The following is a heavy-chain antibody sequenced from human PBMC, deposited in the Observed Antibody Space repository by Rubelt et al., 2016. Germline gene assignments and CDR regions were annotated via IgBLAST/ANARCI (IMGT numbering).Heavy chain of an antibody. V-gene: IGHV4-39*01. CDR2: IYYSGST. CDR1: GGSISSSSYY. J-gene: IGHJ3*01. CDR3: ARHGTGYNWSSDDGFDL. Sequence: QLQLQVSGPGLVKPSETLSLTCTVSGGSISSSSYYWGWIRQPPGKGLEWIGPIYYSGSTYYNASLKSRVTISVDTSRNHLSLKMNSGTAADTAVYDCARHGTGYNWSSDDGFDLWGQGTEVTVSS. D-gene: IGHD1-20*01.